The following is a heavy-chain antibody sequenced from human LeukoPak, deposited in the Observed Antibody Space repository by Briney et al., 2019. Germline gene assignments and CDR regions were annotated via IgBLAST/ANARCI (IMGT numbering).Heavy chain of an antibody. CDR3: ARRVVVVTAILPYFDY. CDR2: INHSGST. J-gene: IGHJ4*02. CDR1: GGSFSGYY. Sequence: SETLSLTCAVYGGSFSGYYWSWIRQPPGKGLEWIGEINHSGSTNYNPSLKSRVTISVDTSKNQFSLKLSSVTAADTAVHYCARRVVVVTAILPYFDYWGQGTLVTVSS. D-gene: IGHD2-21*02. V-gene: IGHV4-34*01.